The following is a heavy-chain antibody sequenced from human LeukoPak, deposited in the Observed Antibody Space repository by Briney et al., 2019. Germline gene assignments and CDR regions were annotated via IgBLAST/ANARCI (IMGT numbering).Heavy chain of an antibody. CDR2: IKQDGSEK. V-gene: IGHV3-7*01. Sequence: PGGSLRLSCAASGFTFSSYWMSWVRQAPAKALEWVANIKQDGSEKYYVDSVKGRFTISRDNAKNSLYMQMNSLRAEDTAVYYCARDNPPSYYDFWSGYSPFDYWGQGTLVTVSS. CDR1: GFTFSSYW. J-gene: IGHJ4*02. D-gene: IGHD3-3*01. CDR3: ARDNPPSYYDFWSGYSPFDY.